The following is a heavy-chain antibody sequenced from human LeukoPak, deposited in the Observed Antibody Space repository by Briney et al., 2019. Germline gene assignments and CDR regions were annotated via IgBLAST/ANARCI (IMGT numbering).Heavy chain of an antibody. J-gene: IGHJ5*02. CDR2: IYTSGST. CDR3: ARQSDSSSWATWFDP. Sequence: SETLSLTCTVSGGSISSYYWSWIRQPPGKGLEWIWYIYTSGSTNYNPSLKSRVTISVDTSKNQFSLKLSSVTAADTAVYYCARQSDSSSWATWFDPWGQGTLVTVSS. CDR1: GGSISSYY. V-gene: IGHV4-4*09. D-gene: IGHD6-13*01.